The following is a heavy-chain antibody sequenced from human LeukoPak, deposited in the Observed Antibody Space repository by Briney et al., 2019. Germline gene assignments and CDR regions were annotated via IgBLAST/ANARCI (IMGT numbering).Heavy chain of an antibody. CDR3: ARYWGPYDNSGAYFDY. D-gene: IGHD3-22*01. J-gene: IGHJ4*02. CDR1: GDSISSSSYY. CDR2: IHYTGST. Sequence: SETLSLTCTVSGDSISSSSYYWVWLRQPPGKGLEWIATIHYTGSTSYNPSLKSRVTISVDTSKNQFSLKLSSVTAADTAMYYCARYWGPYDNSGAYFDYWGQGTLVTVSS. V-gene: IGHV4-39*01.